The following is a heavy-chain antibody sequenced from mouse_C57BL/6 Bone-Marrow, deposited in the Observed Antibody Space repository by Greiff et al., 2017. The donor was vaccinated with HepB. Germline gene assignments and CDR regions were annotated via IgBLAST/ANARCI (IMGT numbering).Heavy chain of an antibody. CDR3: VRDTTAPRWGYFDV. J-gene: IGHJ1*03. Sequence: EVQRVESGGGLVQPKGSLKLSCAASGFTFNTYAMHWVRQAPGKGLEWVARIRSKSSNYATYYADSVKDRFTISRDDSQSMLYLQMNNLKTEDTAMYYCVRDTTAPRWGYFDVWGTGTTVTVSS. CDR1: GFTFNTYA. V-gene: IGHV10-3*01. D-gene: IGHD1-2*01. CDR2: IRSKSSNYAT.